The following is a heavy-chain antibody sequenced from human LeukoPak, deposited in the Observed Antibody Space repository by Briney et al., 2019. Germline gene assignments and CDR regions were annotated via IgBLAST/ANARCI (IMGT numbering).Heavy chain of an antibody. D-gene: IGHD6-6*01. V-gene: IGHV3-48*04. CDR3: ARDRRKYLDY. J-gene: IGHJ4*02. Sequence: GGSLRLPCAASGFTFSSYSMNWVRQAPGKGLEWVSYISSSSSTIYYADSVKGRFTISRDNAKNSLYLQMNSLRAEDTAVYYCARDRRKYLDYWGQGTLVTVSS. CDR1: GFTFSSYS. CDR2: ISSSSSTI.